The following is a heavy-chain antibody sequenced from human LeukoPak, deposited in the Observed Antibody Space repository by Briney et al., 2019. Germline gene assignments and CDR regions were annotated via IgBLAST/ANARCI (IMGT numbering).Heavy chain of an antibody. Sequence: SETLSLTCTVSGGSISSYYWNWIRQPPGKGLEWIGYIYYSGSTNYNPSLKSRVTISVDTAKNQFSLNLTSVTAADTAVYYCARFTPQGYGWGGYNRFDPWGQGTLVTVSS. CDR1: GGSISSYY. V-gene: IGHV4-59*01. CDR2: IYYSGST. J-gene: IGHJ5*02. CDR3: ARFTPQGYGWGGYNRFDP. D-gene: IGHD3-16*01.